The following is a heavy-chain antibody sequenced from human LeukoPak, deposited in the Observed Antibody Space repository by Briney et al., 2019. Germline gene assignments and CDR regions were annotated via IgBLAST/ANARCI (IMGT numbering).Heavy chain of an antibody. CDR3: ARDRDNWNEEGFDY. V-gene: IGHV1-46*01. D-gene: IGHD1-20*01. J-gene: IGHJ4*02. Sequence: GCSVPVSCKASGYTFTSYYMHWVRQAPGQGLEWMGIINPSGGKTSYAQKFQGRVTMTRDTSTSTVYMELSSLRSEDTAVYYCARDRDNWNEEGFDYWGQGTLFSSSS. CDR2: INPSGGKT. CDR1: GYTFTSYY.